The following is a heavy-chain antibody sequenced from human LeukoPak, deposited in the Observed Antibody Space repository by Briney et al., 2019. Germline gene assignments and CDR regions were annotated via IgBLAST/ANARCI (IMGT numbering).Heavy chain of an antibody. D-gene: IGHD5-12*01. CDR3: ARARGLIYSDYDLFDY. V-gene: IGHV1-2*02. CDR1: GYTFSDYY. Sequence: GASVKVSCKASGYTFSDYYIHWVRQAPGQGLEWVGWINPKTGGTDYAQRFQGSVTMTRDTSINTAYMELNRLKFDDTAVFYSARARGLIYSDYDLFDYWGQGTLVTVSS. J-gene: IGHJ4*02. CDR2: INPKTGGT.